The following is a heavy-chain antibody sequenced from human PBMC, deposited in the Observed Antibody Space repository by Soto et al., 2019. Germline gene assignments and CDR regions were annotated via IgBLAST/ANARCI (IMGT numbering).Heavy chain of an antibody. CDR1: GYTFTSYG. J-gene: IGHJ4*02. V-gene: IGHV1-18*01. CDR3: ARVHSYYYDSSRNNTPDY. D-gene: IGHD3-22*01. Sequence: ASVKVSCKASGYTFTSYGISWVRQAPGQGLEWMGWISAYNGNTNYAQKLQGRVTMTTDTSTSTAYMELRSLRSDDTAVYYCARVHSYYYDSSRNNTPDYWGQGTLVTVSS. CDR2: ISAYNGNT.